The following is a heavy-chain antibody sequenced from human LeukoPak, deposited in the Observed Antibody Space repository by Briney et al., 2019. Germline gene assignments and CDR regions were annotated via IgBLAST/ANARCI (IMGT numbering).Heavy chain of an antibody. V-gene: IGHV3-7*01. CDR1: GFPFSDYW. J-gene: IGHJ4*02. CDR3: SRRLDY. Sequence: GGSLRLSCAASGFPFSDYWMGWVRQAPGKGMEWVANINQGGGEENYADFVKGRFTISRDNAKNSLYLQMNSLRAEDTAVYYCSRRLDYWGRGALVTVSS. CDR2: INQGGGEE.